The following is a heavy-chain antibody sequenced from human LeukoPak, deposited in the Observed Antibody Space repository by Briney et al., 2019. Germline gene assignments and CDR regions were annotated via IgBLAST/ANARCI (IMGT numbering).Heavy chain of an antibody. CDR1: GYKFTTYW. D-gene: IGHD6-25*01. J-gene: IGHJ4*02. CDR3: ARLLAAPYYINF. CDR2: IYPRDSDT. V-gene: IGHV5-51*01. Sequence: GESLKISCKGSGYKFTTYWITWMRQMPGQGLEWLGIIYPRDSDTRYSPSFEGQVSISVDTSIDTAYLQWSSVKASDTAMYYCARLLAAPYYINFWGQGTLVTVSS.